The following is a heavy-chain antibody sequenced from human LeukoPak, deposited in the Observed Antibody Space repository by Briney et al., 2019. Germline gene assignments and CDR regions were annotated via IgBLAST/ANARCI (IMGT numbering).Heavy chain of an antibody. CDR2: VYYTGST. J-gene: IGHJ4*02. V-gene: IGHV4-59*01. CDR3: ARDRYDILTGYYDY. Sequence: GFVYYTGSTNYNPSLKSRVTISVDTSKNQFSLKLSSVTAADTAVYYCARDRYDILTGYYDYWGQGTLVTVSS. D-gene: IGHD3-9*01.